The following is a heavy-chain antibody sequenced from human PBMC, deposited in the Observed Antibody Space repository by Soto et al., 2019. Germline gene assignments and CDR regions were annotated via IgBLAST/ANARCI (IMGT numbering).Heavy chain of an antibody. CDR2: IIPIFGTA. CDR3: AREGVYSSSWYMSYFHYYYGMDV. V-gene: IGHV1-69*01. D-gene: IGHD6-13*01. J-gene: IGHJ6*02. Sequence: QVQLVQSGAEVKKPGSSVKVSCKASGGTFSSYAISWVRQAPGQGLEWMGGIIPIFGTANYAQKFQGRVTITADESTSTAYMELSSLRSEDTAVYYCAREGVYSSSWYMSYFHYYYGMDVWGQGTTVTVSS. CDR1: GGTFSSYA.